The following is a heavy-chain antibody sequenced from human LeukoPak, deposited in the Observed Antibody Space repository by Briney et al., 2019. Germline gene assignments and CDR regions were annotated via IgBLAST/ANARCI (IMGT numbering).Heavy chain of an antibody. CDR3: ATDLLDY. Sequence: GGSLRLSCRGSGFTSFTFNNAWMSWVRQTPGKGLEWVGRIKGKTDGGTADYTAPVKGRFSISRDDSRNMVYLQVNSLTTEDTAVYYCATDLLDYWGQGTLVTVSP. V-gene: IGHV3-15*01. J-gene: IGHJ4*02. CDR2: IKGKTDGGTA. CDR1: GFTSFTFNNAW.